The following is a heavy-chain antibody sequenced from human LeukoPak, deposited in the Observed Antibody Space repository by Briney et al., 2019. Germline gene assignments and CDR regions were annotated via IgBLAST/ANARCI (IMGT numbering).Heavy chain of an antibody. Sequence: SETLSLTCTVSGGSISSYYWSWIRQPPGKGLGWIGYSYYSGSTNYNHSLKSRVTISVDTSKNQFSLKLSSVTAADTAVYYCARGLPTTVTSVEYFQHWGQGTLVTVSS. CDR2: SYYSGST. CDR3: ARGLPTTVTSVEYFQH. V-gene: IGHV4-59*01. D-gene: IGHD4-17*01. J-gene: IGHJ1*01. CDR1: GGSISSYY.